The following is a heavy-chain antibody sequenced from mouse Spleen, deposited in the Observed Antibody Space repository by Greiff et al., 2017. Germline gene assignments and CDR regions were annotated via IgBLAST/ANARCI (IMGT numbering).Heavy chain of an antibody. CDR2: ISSGGSYT. CDR3: TRDHYYGSTYAMDY. J-gene: IGHJ4*01. CDR1: GFTFSSYT. Sequence: EVQLVESGGGLVKPGGSLKLSCAASGFTFSSYTMSWVRQTPEKRLEWVATISSGGSYTYYPDSVKGRFTISRDNAKNTLYLQMSSLKSEDTAMYYCTRDHYYGSTYAMDYWGQGTSVTVSS. V-gene: IGHV5-6-4*01. D-gene: IGHD1-1*01.